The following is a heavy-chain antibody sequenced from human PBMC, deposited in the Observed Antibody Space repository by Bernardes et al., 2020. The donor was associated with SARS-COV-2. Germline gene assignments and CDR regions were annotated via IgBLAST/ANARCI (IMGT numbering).Heavy chain of an antibody. CDR2: LNPNSRGT. J-gene: IGHJ4*02. Sequence: ASVKVSCKASGYTFTGYYMHWVRQAPGQGLEWMGWLNPNSRGTNYAQKFQGRVTMTRYTSISTAYMELSRLRSDDTAVYYCARAYGYPLSPKTMIVVVSFDYWGQGALVTVTS. D-gene: IGHD3-22*01. V-gene: IGHV1-2*02. CDR1: GYTFTGYY. CDR3: ARAYGYPLSPKTMIVVVSFDY.